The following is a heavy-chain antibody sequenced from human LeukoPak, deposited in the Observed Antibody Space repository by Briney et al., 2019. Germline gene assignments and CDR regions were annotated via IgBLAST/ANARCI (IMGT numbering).Heavy chain of an antibody. Sequence: ASVKVSCKASGYTFTSYDINWVRQATGQGLEWMGWMNPNSGNTGYAQKFQGRVTMTRNTSISTAYMELSSLRSEDTAVYYCATAGGLISVAGSNYFDYWGQGTLVTVSS. V-gene: IGHV1-8*01. CDR2: MNPNSGNT. J-gene: IGHJ4*02. CDR1: GYTFTSYD. CDR3: ATAGGLISVAGSNYFDY. D-gene: IGHD6-19*01.